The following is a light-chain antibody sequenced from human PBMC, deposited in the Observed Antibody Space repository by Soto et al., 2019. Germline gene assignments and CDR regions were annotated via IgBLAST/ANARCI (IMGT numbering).Light chain of an antibody. CDR1: QNIHNH. J-gene: IGKJ5*01. CDR3: QQYKNWPL. V-gene: IGKV3-15*01. Sequence: EKLMSQTPATLSVSPGERVTLSCRASQNIHNHMSWFLQKPGQTPRLLIYDAIIRAADVPARFSGSGSGTEFTLTISSLQSEDFAVYYCQQYKNWPLFGQGTRLEIK. CDR2: DAI.